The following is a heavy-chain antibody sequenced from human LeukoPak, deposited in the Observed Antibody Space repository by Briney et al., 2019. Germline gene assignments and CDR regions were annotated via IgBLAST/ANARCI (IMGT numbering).Heavy chain of an antibody. CDR2: INPNSGNT. V-gene: IGHV1-8*01. CDR3: ARGPSPRGITMIVVVTPVVYYMDV. Sequence: GASVKVSCKASGYTFTSYDINWVRQAPGQGLEWMGWINPNSGNTGYAQKFQGRVTMTRNTSISTAYMELSSLRSEDTAVYYCARGPSPRGITMIVVVTPVVYYMDVWGKGTTVTVSS. CDR1: GYTFTSYD. D-gene: IGHD3-22*01. J-gene: IGHJ6*03.